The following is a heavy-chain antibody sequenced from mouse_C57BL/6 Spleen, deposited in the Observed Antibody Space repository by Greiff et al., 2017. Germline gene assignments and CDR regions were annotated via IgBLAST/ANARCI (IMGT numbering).Heavy chain of an antibody. Sequence: VQLQQSGAELVKPGASVKLSCKASGYTFTSYWMHWVKQRPGRGLEWIGRIDPNSGGTKYNEKFKSKATLTVDKPSSTAYMQLSSLTSEDSAVYYCARSTVVAKNSYYAMDYWGQGTSVTVSS. D-gene: IGHD1-1*01. V-gene: IGHV1-72*01. CDR3: ARSTVVAKNSYYAMDY. J-gene: IGHJ4*01. CDR2: IDPNSGGT. CDR1: GYTFTSYW.